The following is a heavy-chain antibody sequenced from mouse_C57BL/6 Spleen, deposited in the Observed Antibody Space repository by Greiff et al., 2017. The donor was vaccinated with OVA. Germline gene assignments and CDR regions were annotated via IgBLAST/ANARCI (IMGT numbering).Heavy chain of an antibody. J-gene: IGHJ1*03. CDR2: IYPRDGST. CDR3: AAKGYYGSSPWYFDV. V-gene: IGHV1-78*01. CDR1: GYTFTDHT. D-gene: IGHD1-1*01. Sequence: QVQLQHSDAELVKPGASVKISCKVSGYTFTDHTIHWMKQRPEQGLEWIGYIYPRDGSTKYNEKFKGKATLTADKSSSTAYMQLNSLTSEDSAVYFCAAKGYYGSSPWYFDVWGTGTTVTVSS.